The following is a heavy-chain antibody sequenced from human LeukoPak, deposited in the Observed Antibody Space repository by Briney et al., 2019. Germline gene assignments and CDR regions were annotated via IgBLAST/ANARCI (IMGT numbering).Heavy chain of an antibody. V-gene: IGHV3-21*01. CDR1: GFTFSSYS. D-gene: IGHD4-17*01. CDR2: ISSSSSYI. CDR3: ARRTVTTAPHCDY. J-gene: IGHJ4*02. Sequence: GGSLRLSCAASGFTFSSYSMSWVRQAPGKGLEWVSSISSSSSYIYYADSVKGRFTISRDNAKNSLYLQMNSLRAEDTAVYYCARRTVTTAPHCDYWGQGTLVTVSS.